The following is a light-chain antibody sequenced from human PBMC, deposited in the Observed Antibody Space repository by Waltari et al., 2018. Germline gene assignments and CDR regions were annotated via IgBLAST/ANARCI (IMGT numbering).Light chain of an antibody. Sequence: QSGLTQPASASGSPGQSITISCTGTSSDVGHYNLVPWYQQHPGKAPKLLIYEVTKRAAGTSDRFSASKSGNTASLTISGLQAQEDEADYYCCSYVGLGTYVFGAGTKVTV. CDR2: EVT. J-gene: IGLJ1*01. CDR1: SSDVGHYNL. CDR3: CSYVGLGTYV. V-gene: IGLV2-23*02.